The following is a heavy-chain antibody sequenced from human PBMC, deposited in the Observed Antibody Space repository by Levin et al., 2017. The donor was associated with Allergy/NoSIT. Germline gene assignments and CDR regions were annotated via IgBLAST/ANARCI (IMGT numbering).Heavy chain of an antibody. V-gene: IGHV1-2*06. CDR2: INPNSGGT. D-gene: IGHD2-15*01. CDR1: GYTFTDYY. Sequence: ASVKVSCKASGYTFTDYYMYWVRQAPGQGLEWMGRINPNSGGTNYAQKFQGRVTMTRDTSISTAYMELSRLRSDDTAVYYCARPGYCSGGRGQGFDYWGQGTLVTVSS. CDR3: ARPGYCSGGRGQGFDY. J-gene: IGHJ4*02.